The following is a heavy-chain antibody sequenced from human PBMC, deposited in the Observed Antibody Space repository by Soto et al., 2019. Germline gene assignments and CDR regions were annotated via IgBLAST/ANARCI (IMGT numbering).Heavy chain of an antibody. V-gene: IGHV4-31*03. D-gene: IGHD3-16*01. CDR2: ISYSGST. Sequence: QVQLQESGPGLVMPSQTLSLTCTVSGGSISIGGYYWSWIRQHPGKALEWIGYISYSGSTYYNPSLKSRVTIAVETSKNQCSLKLSSVTAADTAVYYCARDLTIGESYFDYWGQGTMLTVSS. CDR1: GGSISIGGYY. J-gene: IGHJ4*02. CDR3: ARDLTIGESYFDY.